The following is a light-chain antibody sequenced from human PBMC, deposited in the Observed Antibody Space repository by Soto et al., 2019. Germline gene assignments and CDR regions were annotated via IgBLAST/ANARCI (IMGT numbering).Light chain of an antibody. J-gene: IGLJ1*01. CDR3: RSYTSSTTLYV. CDR2: EVS. Sequence: QSVLTQPASVSGSPGQSITISCTGTSSDVGAYNFVCWYQLHPGKAPKLMIYEVSNRPSGVSNRFSGSKSGNTASLTISGLQTEDEADYYCRSYTSSTTLYVFGTGTKVTVL. CDR1: SSDVGAYNF. V-gene: IGLV2-14*01.